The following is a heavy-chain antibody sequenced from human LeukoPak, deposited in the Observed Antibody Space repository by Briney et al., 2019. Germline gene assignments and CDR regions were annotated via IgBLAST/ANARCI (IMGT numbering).Heavy chain of an antibody. D-gene: IGHD3-10*01. CDR3: ARVPRITMVRGVIMVYYFDY. V-gene: IGHV3-11*05. CDR2: ISSSSSYT. Sequence: PGGSLRLSCAASGFTFSDYYMSWIRQAPGKGLEWVSYISSSSSYTNYADSVKGRFTISRDNAKNSLYLQMNSLRAEDTAVYYCARVPRITMVRGVIMVYYFDYWGQGTLVTVSS. CDR1: GFTFSDYY. J-gene: IGHJ4*02.